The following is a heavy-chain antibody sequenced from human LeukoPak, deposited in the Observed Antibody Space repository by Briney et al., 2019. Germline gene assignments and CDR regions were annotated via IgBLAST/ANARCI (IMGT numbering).Heavy chain of an antibody. CDR3: ARDRVVVVVAATGAFDI. V-gene: IGHV4-4*07. CDR1: GGSISSYY. CDR2: IYTSGST. D-gene: IGHD2-15*01. J-gene: IGHJ3*02. Sequence: PSETLSLTCTVSGGSISSYYWSWIRQPAGKGLEWIGRIYTSGSTNYNPSLKSRVTMSVDTSKNQFSLKLSSVTAADTAVYYCARDRVVVVVAATGAFDIWGQGTMVTVSS.